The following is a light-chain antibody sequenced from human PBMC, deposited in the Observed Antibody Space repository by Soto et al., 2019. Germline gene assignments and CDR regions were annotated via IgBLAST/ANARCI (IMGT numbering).Light chain of an antibody. CDR1: QGISSW. V-gene: IGKV1D-12*01. CDR2: AAS. J-gene: IGKJ2*01. CDR3: QQANSLPYT. Sequence: DIQMTQSPSSVCASVGDRVTITGRASQGISSWLAWYQQKPGNAPKLLIFAASSLQSGVRSRFSGSGSGTDYTLPISSLPPEDFAAYYCQQANSLPYTFGQGTKLEIK.